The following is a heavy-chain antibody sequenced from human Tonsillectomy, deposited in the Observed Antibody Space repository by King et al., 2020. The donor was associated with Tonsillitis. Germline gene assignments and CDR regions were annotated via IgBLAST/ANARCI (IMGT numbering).Heavy chain of an antibody. V-gene: IGHV5-10-1*03. Sequence: VQLVESGAEVKKPGESLRISCTGSGYSFTSYWITWVRQMPGKGLEWMGRIDPSDSYTNYSPSFQGHVTISVDESISTAYLQWSSLKASDTAMYYCARQYIAAALDFWGQGTLVTVSS. CDR1: GYSFTSYW. D-gene: IGHD6-13*01. J-gene: IGHJ4*02. CDR2: IDPSDSYT. CDR3: ARQYIAAALDF.